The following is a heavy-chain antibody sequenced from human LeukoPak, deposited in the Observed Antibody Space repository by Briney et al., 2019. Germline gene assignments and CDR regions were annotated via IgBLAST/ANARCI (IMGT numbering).Heavy chain of an antibody. V-gene: IGHV4-61*02. CDR1: GGSISSASYY. CDR2: IYISGSI. J-gene: IGHJ4*02. Sequence: SQTLSLTCSVSGGSISSASYYWSWIRQPAGKGPEWIGRIYISGSINYSSSLKSRVTISVDTSKNQFSLRLSSVTAADTAVYYCAREREGPYGYLDYWGQGTLVTVSS. D-gene: IGHD4-17*01. CDR3: AREREGPYGYLDY.